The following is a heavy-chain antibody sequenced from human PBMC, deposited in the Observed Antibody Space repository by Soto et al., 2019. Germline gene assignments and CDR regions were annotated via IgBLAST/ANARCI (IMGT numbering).Heavy chain of an antibody. J-gene: IGHJ4*02. CDR3: AIGSYDYPPPAFDY. Sequence: ASVKVSCKASGYTFTGYYMHWVRQAPGQGLEWMGWINPNSGGTNYAQKFQGWVTMTRDTSISTAYMELSRLRSDDTAVYYCAIGSYDYPPPAFDYWGQGTLVPVSS. V-gene: IGHV1-2*04. CDR1: GYTFTGYY. CDR2: INPNSGGT. D-gene: IGHD5-12*01.